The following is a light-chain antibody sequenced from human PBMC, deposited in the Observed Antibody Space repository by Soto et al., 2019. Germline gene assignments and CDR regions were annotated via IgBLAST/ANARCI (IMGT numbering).Light chain of an antibody. J-gene: IGKJ5*01. CDR2: ASS. Sequence: IQGTQSPSSLSSSLGDRGTITCRASQSITTFLNWYKHKPGNAPKLVIYASSSLQTSVPSTCSCSGSGTDFTLTTSSLKREDFATYYCRQANRFPITVGQGTRLEI. V-gene: IGKV1-39*01. CDR1: QSITTF. CDR3: RQANRFPIT.